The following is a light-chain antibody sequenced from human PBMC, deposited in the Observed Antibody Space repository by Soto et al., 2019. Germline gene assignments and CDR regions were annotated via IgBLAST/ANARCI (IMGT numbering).Light chain of an antibody. CDR2: RNN. CDR3: SAWDASLSGWV. CDR1: SSNIGSSY. V-gene: IGLV1-47*01. Sequence: QSVLTQPPSVSGTPGQRVTISCSGSSSNIGSSYVYWYQQLPGTAPKLLIYRNNQWPSGVPDRFSGSKAGTSASLVISGLRSEDEADYYCSAWDASLSGWVFGGGTQLTVL. J-gene: IGLJ7*01.